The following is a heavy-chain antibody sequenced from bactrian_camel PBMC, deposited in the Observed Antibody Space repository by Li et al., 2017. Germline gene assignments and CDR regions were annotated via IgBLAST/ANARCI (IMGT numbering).Heavy chain of an antibody. CDR2: IYTASGTT. CDR3: AAGKLWWDCRPGY. CDR1: GISYSVSNC. D-gene: IGHD7*01. Sequence: HVQLVESGGGSVQAGGSLRLSCAASGISYSVSNCIAWFRQAPGKERERVATIYTASGTTDYAASVKGRFAISQDTAKNTVYLQMDTLKPEDTAMYYCAAGKLWWDCRPGYWGQGTQVTVS. J-gene: IGHJ4*01. V-gene: IGHV3S1*01.